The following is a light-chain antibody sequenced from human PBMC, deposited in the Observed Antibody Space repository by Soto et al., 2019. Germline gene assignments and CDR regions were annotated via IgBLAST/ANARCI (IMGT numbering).Light chain of an antibody. Sequence: QSVLTQPASVSGSPGQSITISCTGTSSDVGAYNYVSWYQQHPGKAPKLMIYDVSNRPSGVSYRFSGSKSGNTASLTISGLQAEDEADYYCSSYTSRGTRVFGGGTKLTV. CDR3: SSYTSRGTRV. V-gene: IGLV2-14*01. J-gene: IGLJ2*01. CDR1: SSDVGAYNY. CDR2: DVS.